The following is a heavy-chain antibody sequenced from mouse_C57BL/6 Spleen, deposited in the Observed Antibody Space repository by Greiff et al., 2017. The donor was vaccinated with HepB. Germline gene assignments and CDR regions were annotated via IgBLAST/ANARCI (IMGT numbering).Heavy chain of an antibody. V-gene: IGHV1-80*01. D-gene: IGHD2-1*01. CDR2: IYPGDGDT. CDR1: GYAFSSYW. J-gene: IGHJ3*01. CDR3: AREGLYYGFAY. Sequence: VKLQQSGAELVKPGASVKISCKASGYAFSSYWMNWVKQRPGKGLEWIGQIYPGDGDTNYNGKFKGKATLTADKSSSTAYMQLSSLTSEDSAVYFCAREGLYYGFAYWGQGTLVTVSA.